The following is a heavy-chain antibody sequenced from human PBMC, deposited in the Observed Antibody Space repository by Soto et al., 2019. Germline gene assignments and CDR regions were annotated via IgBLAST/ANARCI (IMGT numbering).Heavy chain of an antibody. CDR3: ARDFYQSSGYCDY. Sequence: QVQLVQSGAEVKKPGASVKVSCKAYGYTFSSYGLSWVRQAPGQGLEWMGWISAYSGNTVYTQRFKGRLTMATDTSTCTAYMEVRSLRSDDTAVYYCARDFYQSSGYCDYWGQGTLVTVSS. CDR2: ISAYSGNT. CDR1: GYTFSSYG. V-gene: IGHV1-18*01. J-gene: IGHJ4*02. D-gene: IGHD3-22*01.